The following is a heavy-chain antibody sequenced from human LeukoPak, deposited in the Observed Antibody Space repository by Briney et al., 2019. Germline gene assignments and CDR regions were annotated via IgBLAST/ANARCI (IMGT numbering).Heavy chain of an antibody. V-gene: IGHV1-18*01. Sequence: GASVKVSCKASGYTFTTYGINWVRQGPGQGLEWMGWISGYNGNTNYAQKVQGRVTMTADTSTSTAYMELRSLRSDDTAVYYCARDRRWELLHAFDIWGQGTMVTVSS. CDR1: GYTFTTYG. CDR3: ARDRRWELLHAFDI. J-gene: IGHJ3*02. CDR2: ISGYNGNT. D-gene: IGHD1-26*01.